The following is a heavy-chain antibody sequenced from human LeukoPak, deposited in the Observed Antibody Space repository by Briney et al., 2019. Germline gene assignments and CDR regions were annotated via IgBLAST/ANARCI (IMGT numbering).Heavy chain of an antibody. Sequence: SQTLSLTCTVSGGSISSYYWSWIRHPPGKGLEWIGYIYYSGSTNYNPSLKSRVTISVDTSKNQFSLKLSSVTAADTAVYYCARLISLTGYFFDYWGQGTLVTVS. CDR2: IYYSGST. D-gene: IGHD3-9*01. CDR1: GGSISSYY. V-gene: IGHV4-59*08. J-gene: IGHJ4*02. CDR3: ARLISLTGYFFDY.